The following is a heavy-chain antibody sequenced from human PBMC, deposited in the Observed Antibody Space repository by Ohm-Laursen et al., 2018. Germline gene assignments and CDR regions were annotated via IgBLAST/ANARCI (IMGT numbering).Heavy chain of an antibody. D-gene: IGHD2/OR15-2a*01. CDR3: ARDPTFHAFDI. Sequence: GSLRLSCSASGFTFNTYAMHWVRQAPGKGLEWVANIRKDGGETYYVDSVKGRFTISRDNAKNSLYLQINSLKGEDTAVYFCARDPTFHAFDIWGQGTMVTVSS. CDR2: IRKDGGET. J-gene: IGHJ3*02. CDR1: GFTFNTYA. V-gene: IGHV3-7*01.